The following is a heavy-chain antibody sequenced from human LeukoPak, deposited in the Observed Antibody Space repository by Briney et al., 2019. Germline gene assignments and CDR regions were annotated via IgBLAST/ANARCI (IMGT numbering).Heavy chain of an antibody. CDR2: ISDSGDST. CDR3: AKKMTITGWLYYFDY. J-gene: IGHJ4*02. CDR1: GFTFSSYA. D-gene: IGHD5-24*01. Sequence: GGSLRLSCAVAGFTFSSYAMSWVRQAPGRGLDWVSAISDSGDSTYYADSVKGRFTVSRDNSKNTLYLQMNSLRAEDTAVYYCAKKMTITGWLYYFDYWGQGTLVTASS. V-gene: IGHV3-23*01.